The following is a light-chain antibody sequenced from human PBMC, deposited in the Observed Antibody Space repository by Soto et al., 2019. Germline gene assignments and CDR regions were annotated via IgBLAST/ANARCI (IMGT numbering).Light chain of an antibody. CDR3: GSYTSSSTLV. Sequence: QSALTQPASVSGSPGQSITISCTGTSSDVGGYNYVSWYQQHPGKAPKLMIYDVSNRPSGVSNRFSGSKSGNTASLTISGLQDEDEADYYCGSYTSSSTLVFGGGTKVTVL. CDR1: SSDVGGYNY. CDR2: DVS. V-gene: IGLV2-14*01. J-gene: IGLJ2*01.